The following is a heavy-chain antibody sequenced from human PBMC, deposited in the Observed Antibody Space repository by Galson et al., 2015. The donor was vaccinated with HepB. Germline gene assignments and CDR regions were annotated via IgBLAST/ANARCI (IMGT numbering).Heavy chain of an antibody. D-gene: IGHD3-16*01. J-gene: IGHJ5*02. V-gene: IGHV4-34*01. CDR3: ARERNVWGKGEGVDP. CDR1: GGSFSGYY. Sequence: SETLSLTCAVYGGSFSGYYWSWIRQPPGKGLEWIGEINHSGSTNYNPSLKSRVTISVDTSKNQFSLKLSSVTAVDTAVYYCARERNVWGKGEGVDPWGQGTLVTVSS. CDR2: INHSGST.